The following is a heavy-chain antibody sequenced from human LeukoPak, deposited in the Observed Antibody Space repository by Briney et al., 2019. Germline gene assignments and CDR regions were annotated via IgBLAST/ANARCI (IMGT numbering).Heavy chain of an antibody. CDR3: ARDTYYYDSSGYCFDY. CDR1: GGSIDSSSFY. D-gene: IGHD3-22*01. J-gene: IGHJ4*02. Sequence: SETLSLTCTVSGGSIDSSSFYWGWIRQPPGKGLEWIGNIYYSGSTYYNPSLKSRVTMSVDTSKNQFSLKLNSVTAADTAVYFCARDTYYYDSSGYCFDYWGQGTLVTVSS. V-gene: IGHV4-39*07. CDR2: IYYSGST.